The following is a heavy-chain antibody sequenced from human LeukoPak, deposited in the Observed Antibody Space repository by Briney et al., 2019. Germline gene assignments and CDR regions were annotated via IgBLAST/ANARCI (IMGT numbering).Heavy chain of an antibody. CDR3: ARVPRRAYSSSWYFWFDP. D-gene: IGHD6-13*01. CDR1: GGSISSGDYY. J-gene: IGHJ5*02. V-gene: IGHV4-39*07. Sequence: SETLSLTCTVSGGSISSGDYYWSWIRQPPGKGLEWIGEINHSGSTNYNPSLKSRVTISVDTSKNQFSLKLSSVTAADTAVYYCARVPRRAYSSSWYFWFDPWGQGTLVTVSS. CDR2: INHSGST.